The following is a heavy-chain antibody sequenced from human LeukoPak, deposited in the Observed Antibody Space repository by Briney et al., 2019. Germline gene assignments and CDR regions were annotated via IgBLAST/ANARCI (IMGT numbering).Heavy chain of an antibody. V-gene: IGHV3-30*18. CDR2: ISYDGSNK. D-gene: IGHD6-13*01. CDR1: GFTFSSYG. Sequence: PGRSLRLSCAASGFTFSSYGMHWVRQAPGKGLEWVAVISYDGSNKYYADSVKGRFTISRDNSKNTLYLQMNSLRAEDTAVYYCAKDCIAAAEGPVGMDVWGQGTTVTVSS. CDR3: AKDCIAAAEGPVGMDV. J-gene: IGHJ6*02.